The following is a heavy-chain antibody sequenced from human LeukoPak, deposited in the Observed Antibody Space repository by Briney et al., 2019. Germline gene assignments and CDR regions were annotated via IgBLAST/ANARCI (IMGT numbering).Heavy chain of an antibody. CDR2: ISAYNGNT. Sequence: ASVKVSCKASGYTFTSYGISWVRQAPGQGLEWMGCISAYNGNTNYEQKLQGRVTMTTDTSTSTAYMELRSLRSDDTAVYYCARVGSSGYAFGYWGQGTLVTVSS. CDR1: GYTFTSYG. D-gene: IGHD3-22*01. V-gene: IGHV1-18*01. J-gene: IGHJ4*02. CDR3: ARVGSSGYAFGY.